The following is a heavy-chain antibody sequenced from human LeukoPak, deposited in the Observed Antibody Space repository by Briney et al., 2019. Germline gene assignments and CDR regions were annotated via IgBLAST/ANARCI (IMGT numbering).Heavy chain of an antibody. J-gene: IGHJ4*02. Sequence: SETLSLTCTVSGGSISSGSYYWSWIRQPAGKGLEWIGRIYTSGSTNYNPSLKSRVTISVDTSKNQFSLKLSSVTAADTAVYYCARLKKGFTFDYWDQGTLVTVSS. CDR1: GGSISSGSYY. V-gene: IGHV4-61*02. CDR2: IYTSGST. CDR3: ARLKKGFTFDY.